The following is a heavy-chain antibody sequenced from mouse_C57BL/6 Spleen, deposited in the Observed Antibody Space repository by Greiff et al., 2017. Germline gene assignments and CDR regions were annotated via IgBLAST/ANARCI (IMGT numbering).Heavy chain of an antibody. CDR3: ARRRSYESYVDY. J-gene: IGHJ2*01. Sequence: QVQLQQPGAELVRPGTSVKLSCKASGYTFTSYWMHWVKQRPGQGLEWIGVIDPSDSYTNYNQKFKGKATLTVDTSSSTAYMQLSSLTSADSAVYYCARRRSYESYVDYGAKAPLSQSPQ. V-gene: IGHV1-59*01. CDR2: IDPSDSYT. CDR1: GYTFTSYW. D-gene: IGHD1-1*01.